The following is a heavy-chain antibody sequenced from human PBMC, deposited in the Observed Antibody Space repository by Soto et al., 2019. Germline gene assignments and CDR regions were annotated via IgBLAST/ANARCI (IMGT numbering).Heavy chain of an antibody. CDR2: INPNSGGT. J-gene: IGHJ5*02. CDR3: AVSLRPYDSSGYYYA. Sequence: ASVKVSCKASGYTFTGYYMHWVRQAPGQGLEWMEWINPNSGGTNYAQKFQGRVTMTRDTSISTAYMELSRLRSDDTAVYYCAVSLRPYDSSGYYYAWGQGTLVTVSS. V-gene: IGHV1-2*02. CDR1: GYTFTGYY. D-gene: IGHD3-22*01.